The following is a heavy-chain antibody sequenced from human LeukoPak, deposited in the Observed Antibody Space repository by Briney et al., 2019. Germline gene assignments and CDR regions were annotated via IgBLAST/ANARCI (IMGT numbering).Heavy chain of an antibody. V-gene: IGHV4-59*01. Sequence: PSETLSLTCTVSGGSISSYYWGWIRQPPGKGLEWIGCIYYSGSTNYNPSLKSRVTISVDTSKNQFSLKLSSVTAADTAVYYCARSPYYYDSSGYIFDYWGQGTLVTVSS. CDR1: GGSISSYY. D-gene: IGHD3-22*01. CDR2: IYYSGST. CDR3: ARSPYYYDSSGYIFDY. J-gene: IGHJ4*02.